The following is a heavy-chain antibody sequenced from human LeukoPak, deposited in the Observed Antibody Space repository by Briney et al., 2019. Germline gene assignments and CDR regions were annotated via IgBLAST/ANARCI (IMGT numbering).Heavy chain of an antibody. CDR3: ARDPPYYYGSGSYSFYMDV. CDR2: INPNSGGT. CDR1: GYTLTGYY. D-gene: IGHD3-10*01. V-gene: IGHV1-2*02. Sequence: ASVKDSCKGSGYTLTGYYMHWVRQAPGQGLEWVGWINPNSGGTNYAQKFQGGVTMTRETSISTAYMELSRLRSDDTAVYYCARDPPYYYGSGSYSFYMDVWGKGTTVTVSS. J-gene: IGHJ6*03.